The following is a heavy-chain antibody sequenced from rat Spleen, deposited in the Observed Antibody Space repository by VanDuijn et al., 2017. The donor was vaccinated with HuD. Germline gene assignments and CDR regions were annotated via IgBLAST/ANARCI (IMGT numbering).Heavy chain of an antibody. CDR1: GFTYSNYV. V-gene: IGHV5S13*01. CDR2: ISTGGRNT. Sequence: EVQLVESGGDLAQPGRSLKLSCAASGFTYSNYVMAWVSQAPTKGLEWVASISTGGRNTYYRDSVKGRFTISRDNAKNTLYLQMDSLRSEDTATYYCARETGYNSYFDYWGQGVMVTVSS. D-gene: IGHD1-4*01. CDR3: ARETGYNSYFDY. J-gene: IGHJ2*01.